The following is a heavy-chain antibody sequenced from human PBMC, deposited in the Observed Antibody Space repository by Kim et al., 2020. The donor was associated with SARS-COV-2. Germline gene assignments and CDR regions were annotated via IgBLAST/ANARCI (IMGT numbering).Heavy chain of an antibody. CDR2: ISGGGTT. CDR3: AKDGPLGSGWPMPFDS. J-gene: IGHJ4*02. Sequence: GGSLRLSCAASGFTFSSYAMSWVRQAPGKGLDWVSSISGGGTTYYADSVKGRFTISRDNSKNTLYLQMNSLRAEDTAVYYCAKDGPLGSGWPMPFDSWGQGTLVTVSS. CDR1: GFTFSSYA. D-gene: IGHD6-19*01. V-gene: IGHV3-23*01.